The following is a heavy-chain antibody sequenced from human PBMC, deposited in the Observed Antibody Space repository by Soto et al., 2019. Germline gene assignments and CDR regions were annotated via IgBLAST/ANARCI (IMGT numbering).Heavy chain of an antibody. Sequence: VGSLRLSCAASGFTFSSYDMHWVRQATAKGLEWVSAIGTAGDTYYPGSVKGRFTISRENAKNSLYLQMNSLRAGDTAVYYCARWGQRRGSYYYYGMDVWGQGTTVTVSS. J-gene: IGHJ6*02. V-gene: IGHV3-13*01. CDR2: IGTAGDT. CDR1: GFTFSSYD. CDR3: ARWGQRRGSYYYYGMDV. D-gene: IGHD3-16*01.